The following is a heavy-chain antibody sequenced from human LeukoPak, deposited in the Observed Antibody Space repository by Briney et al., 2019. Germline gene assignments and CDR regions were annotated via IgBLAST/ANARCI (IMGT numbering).Heavy chain of an antibody. CDR2: IRPDGSEK. J-gene: IGHJ4*02. Sequence: GGSLRLSCAASGFTFSSSWISWVRQAPGKGLEWVGNIRPDGSEKQYVDSVKGRFTISRDNAQNSLYLQMNSLRAEDTAVYYCAKFGRSTSPVNWGRGTLVTVSS. V-gene: IGHV3-7*01. CDR3: AKFGRSTSPVN. D-gene: IGHD3-16*01. CDR1: GFTFSSSW.